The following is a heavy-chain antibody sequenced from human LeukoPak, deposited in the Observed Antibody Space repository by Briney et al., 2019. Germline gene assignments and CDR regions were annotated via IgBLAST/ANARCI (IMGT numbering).Heavy chain of an antibody. CDR2: IRSSGSTI. D-gene: IGHD3-10*02. J-gene: IGHJ6*04. Sequence: GGSLRLSCAASGFTFSSYEMNWVLQAPGKGLEWRSYIRSSGSTIYYEDSVKGGFTISRDNAKNSLYLQMNSLRAEDTAVYYCAELGITMIGGVWGKGTTVTISS. CDR1: GFTFSSYE. CDR3: AELGITMIGGV. V-gene: IGHV3-48*03.